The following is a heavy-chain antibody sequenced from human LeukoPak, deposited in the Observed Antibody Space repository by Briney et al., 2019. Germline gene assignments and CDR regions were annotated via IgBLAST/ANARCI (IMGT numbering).Heavy chain of an antibody. CDR3: AREDVVVTAPYDY. CDR1: GFTFSSYW. D-gene: IGHD2-21*02. Sequence: GGSLRLSCAASGFTFSSYWMSWVRQAPGKGLEWVANIKQDGSEKYYVDSVKGRFTISRDNAKNSLYLQMNSLRAEDTAVYYCAREDVVVTAPYDYWGQGTLVTVSS. CDR2: IKQDGSEK. J-gene: IGHJ4*02. V-gene: IGHV3-7*01.